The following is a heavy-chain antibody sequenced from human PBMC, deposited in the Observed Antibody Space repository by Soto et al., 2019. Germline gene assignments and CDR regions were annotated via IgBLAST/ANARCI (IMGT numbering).Heavy chain of an antibody. V-gene: IGHV1-69*13. D-gene: IGHD6-19*01. CDR2: IIPIFGTA. Sequence: ASVKVSCKASGGTFSSYAISWVRQAPGQGLEWMGGIIPIFGTANYAQKFQGRVTITADESTSTAYMELSSLRSEDTAVYYCVSVSAVAGTIDYWGQGTLVTVSS. J-gene: IGHJ4*02. CDR1: GGTFSSYA. CDR3: VSVSAVAGTIDY.